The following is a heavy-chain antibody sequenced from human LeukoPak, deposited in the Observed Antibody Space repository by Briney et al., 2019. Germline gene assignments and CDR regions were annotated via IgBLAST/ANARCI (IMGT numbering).Heavy chain of an antibody. CDR3: ARQQQQLWYD. V-gene: IGHV3-48*03. CDR2: ISSSAGTT. D-gene: IGHD5-18*01. J-gene: IGHJ4*02. Sequence: GGSLRVSCAASGLTFSSYEMNWVRQAPGKGLEWVSYISSSAGTTYYADSVKGRFTISRDNAKNSLYLQMNSLRAEDTAVYFCARQQQQLWYDWGQGTLVTVSS. CDR1: GLTFSSYE.